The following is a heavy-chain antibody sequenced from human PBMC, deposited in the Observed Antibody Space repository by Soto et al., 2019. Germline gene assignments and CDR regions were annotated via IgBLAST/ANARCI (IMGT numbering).Heavy chain of an antibody. CDR3: ARDQASRSSKYYFDY. CDR1: GGSISSSSYY. D-gene: IGHD6-6*01. V-gene: IGHV4-39*07. Sequence: QLQLQESGPGLVKPSETLSLTCTVSGGSISSSSYYWGWIRQPPGKGLEWIGSIYYSGSTNYNPALKSRVTISVDKSKNQFSLKLSSVTAADTAVDYCARDQASRSSKYYFDYWGQGTLVTVSS. CDR2: IYYSGST. J-gene: IGHJ4*02.